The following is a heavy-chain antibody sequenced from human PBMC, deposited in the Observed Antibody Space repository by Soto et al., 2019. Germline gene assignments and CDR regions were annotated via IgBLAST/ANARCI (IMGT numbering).Heavy chain of an antibody. CDR3: ARSQGSSTSLEIYYYYYYGMDV. CDR2: IIPIPGTA. J-gene: IGHJ6*02. CDR1: GGTFGSYA. V-gene: IGHV1-69*01. Sequence: QVQLVQSGAEVKKPGSSVKVSCTASGGTFGSYAISWVRQAPGQGLEWMGGIIPIPGTANYAQKFQGRVTTAADESTSTAYMELSSLRSEDTAVYYCARSQGSSTSLEIYYYYYYGMDVWGQGTTVTVSS. D-gene: IGHD2-2*01.